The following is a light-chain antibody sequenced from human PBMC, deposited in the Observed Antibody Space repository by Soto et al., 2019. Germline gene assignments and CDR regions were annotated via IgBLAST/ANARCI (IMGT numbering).Light chain of an antibody. CDR2: AAS. CDR3: QQSYSNPTYT. J-gene: IGKJ2*01. CDR1: QSISSY. V-gene: IGKV1-39*01. Sequence: DIQMTQSPSSMSASVGDSVTIACRASQSISSYLNWYQQQPGKAPKLLIYAASSLQSGVTSRFIGSRASTDFSIPIISLQHEDVATYYCQQSYSNPTYTFGQGTKLEIK.